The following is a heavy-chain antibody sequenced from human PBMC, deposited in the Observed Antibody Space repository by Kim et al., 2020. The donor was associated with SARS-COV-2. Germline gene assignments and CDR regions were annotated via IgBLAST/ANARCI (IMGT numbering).Heavy chain of an antibody. V-gene: IGHV1-69*01. Sequence: FQCRVTITADESTSTAYMELSSLRSEDTAVYYCARAPPCGGDCYDYYFDYWGQGTLVTVSS. D-gene: IGHD2-21*02. J-gene: IGHJ4*02. CDR3: ARAPPCGGDCYDYYFDY.